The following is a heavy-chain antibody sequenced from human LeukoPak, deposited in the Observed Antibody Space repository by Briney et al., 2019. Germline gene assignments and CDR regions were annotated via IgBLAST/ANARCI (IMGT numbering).Heavy chain of an antibody. Sequence: GGSLRLSCAASGFTFSSHWMHWVRQAPGKGLVWVSRINSGGTSTTYADSVKGRFTVSRDNAKNSLYLQMNSLRAEDTAVYYCARDWSTAMVTGGDFDYWGQGTLVTVSS. V-gene: IGHV3-74*01. CDR2: INSGGTST. CDR3: ARDWSTAMVTGGDFDY. D-gene: IGHD5-18*01. J-gene: IGHJ4*02. CDR1: GFTFSSHW.